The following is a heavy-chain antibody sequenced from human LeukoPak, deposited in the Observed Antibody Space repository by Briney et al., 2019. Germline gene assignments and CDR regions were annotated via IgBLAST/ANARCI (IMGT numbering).Heavy chain of an antibody. V-gene: IGHV4-30-2*01. Sequence: PSETLSLTCTVSGGSISSGGYYWSWIRQPPGKGLEWIGYIYHSGSTYYNPSLKSRVTISVDRSKNQFSLKLSSVTAADTAVYYCARVYGSGGYPYWFFDLWGRGTLVTVSS. CDR3: ARVYGSGGYPYWFFDL. D-gene: IGHD3-10*01. CDR2: IYHSGST. CDR1: GGSISSGGYY. J-gene: IGHJ2*01.